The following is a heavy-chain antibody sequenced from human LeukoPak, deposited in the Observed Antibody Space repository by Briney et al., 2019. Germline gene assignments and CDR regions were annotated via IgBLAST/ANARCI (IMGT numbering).Heavy chain of an antibody. V-gene: IGHV3-33*06. CDR1: GFTFRNHG. CDR2: IWYDGSNK. Sequence: PGGSLRLSCAASGFTFRNHGMHWVRQAPGKGLEWVAVIWYDGSNKYYADSVKGRFTISRDNSKNTLYLQMNSLRAEDTAVYYCAKDGYSSSWYYFDHWGQGTLVTVSS. CDR3: AKDGYSSSWYYFDH. J-gene: IGHJ4*02. D-gene: IGHD6-13*01.